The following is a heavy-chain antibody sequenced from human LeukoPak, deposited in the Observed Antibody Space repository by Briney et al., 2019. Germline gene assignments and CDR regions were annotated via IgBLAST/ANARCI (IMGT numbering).Heavy chain of an antibody. CDR2: MSGSAGNT. D-gene: IGHD3-3*01. J-gene: IGHJ4*02. CDR3: AKDGEGFLEWSPPLGY. CDR1: GFTFSSYA. Sequence: PGGSLRLSCAASGFTFSSYAMSWVRQAPGKGLEWVSAMSGSAGNTYYADSVRGRITISRDSSKNMLYLEMNSLRAEDTAVYYCAKDGEGFLEWSPPLGYWGQGTPVTVSS. V-gene: IGHV3-23*01.